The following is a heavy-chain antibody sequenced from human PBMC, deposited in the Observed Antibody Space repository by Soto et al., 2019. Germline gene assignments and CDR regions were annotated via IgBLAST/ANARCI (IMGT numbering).Heavy chain of an antibody. CDR2: MYHSGSS. J-gene: IGHJ4*02. Sequence: PSETLSLTCTVSGGSVSNYYWSWIRQPPGKGLEWIGYMYHSGSSNYNPSLKRRVTISVDTSKNQVSLEVTSVIAADTAVYYCARDLVVEKNYGFFDYWGQGILVTVSS. V-gene: IGHV4-59*02. CDR3: ARDLVVEKNYGFFDY. D-gene: IGHD2-15*01. CDR1: GGSVSNYY.